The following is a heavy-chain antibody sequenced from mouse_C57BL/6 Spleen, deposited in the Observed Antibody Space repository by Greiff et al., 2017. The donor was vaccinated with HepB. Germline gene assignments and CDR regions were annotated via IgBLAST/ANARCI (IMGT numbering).Heavy chain of an antibody. D-gene: IGHD3-1*01. J-gene: IGHJ3*01. Sequence: QVQLQQPGAELVKPGASVKLSCKASGYTFTSYWMQWVKQRPGQGLEWIGEIDPSDSYTNYNQKFKGKATLTVDTASSTAYMQRSSLTSEDSAVYYCAREVTAGFAYWGQGTLVTVSA. CDR3: AREVTAGFAY. CDR2: IDPSDSYT. V-gene: IGHV1-50*01. CDR1: GYTFTSYW.